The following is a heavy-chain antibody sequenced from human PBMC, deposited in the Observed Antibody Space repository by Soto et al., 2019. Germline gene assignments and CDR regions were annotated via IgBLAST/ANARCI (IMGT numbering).Heavy chain of an antibody. CDR3: ARESFSASPNFFDY. CDR2: ISLSGSTI. Sequence: LRLSCAASGFAFSNYEMNWVRQAPGKGLEWVSYISLSGSTIYYADSVKGRFTISRDDAKNSLYLQMDSLRADDTAVYYCARESFSASPNFFDYWGQGTLVTVSS. V-gene: IGHV3-48*03. D-gene: IGHD3-3*02. CDR1: GFAFSNYE. J-gene: IGHJ4*02.